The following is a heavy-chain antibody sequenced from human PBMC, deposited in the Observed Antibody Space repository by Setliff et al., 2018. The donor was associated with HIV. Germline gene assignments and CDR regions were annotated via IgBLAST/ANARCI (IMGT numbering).Heavy chain of an antibody. CDR3: AAPRSNLYDSTIAY. Sequence: PGGSLRLSCEASGFRVTDTYMAWVRQAPGKGLEWVTLIYKAGKTYYADYGAPVQGRFTISRDDSKKTLYLQMNNLKTEDTGVYYCAAPRSNLYDSTIAYWGQGTQVTVSS. V-gene: IGHV3-15*01. CDR2: IYKAGKTYYA. J-gene: IGHJ4*02. D-gene: IGHD3-16*02. CDR1: GFRVTDTY.